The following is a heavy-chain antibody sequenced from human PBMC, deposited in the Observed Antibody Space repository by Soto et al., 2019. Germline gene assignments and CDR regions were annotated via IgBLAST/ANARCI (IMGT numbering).Heavy chain of an antibody. D-gene: IGHD3-10*01. CDR3: ARRSNPSYYGSGSYYKNNWFDP. CDR2: INHSGST. Sequence: PSETLSLTCVVSGGSMSRGGQSWSWIRQPPGKGLEWIGEINHSGSTNYNPSLKSRVTISVDTSKNQFSLKLSSVTAADTAVYYCARRSNPSYYGSGSYYKNNWFDPWGQGTLVTVSS. V-gene: IGHV4-30-2*01. J-gene: IGHJ5*02. CDR1: GGSMSRGGQS.